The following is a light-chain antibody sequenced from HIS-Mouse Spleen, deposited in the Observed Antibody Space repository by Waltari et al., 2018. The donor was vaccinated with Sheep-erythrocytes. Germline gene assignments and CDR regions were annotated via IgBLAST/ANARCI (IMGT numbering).Light chain of an antibody. Sequence: EIVLTQSPATLSVSPWVRATLSCRASQSVSSNLAWYQQKPGQAPRLLIYGASTRATGIPARFSGSGSGTEFTLTISSMQSEDFAVYYCQQYNNWPPLTFGGGTKVEIK. CDR2: GAS. V-gene: IGKV3-15*01. CDR3: QQYNNWPPLT. CDR1: QSVSSN. J-gene: IGKJ4*01.